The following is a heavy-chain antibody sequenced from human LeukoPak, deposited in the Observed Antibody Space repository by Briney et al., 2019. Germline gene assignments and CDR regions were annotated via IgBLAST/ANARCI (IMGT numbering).Heavy chain of an antibody. D-gene: IGHD3-16*01. CDR2: ISSDGTNK. J-gene: IGHJ4*02. Sequence: GGSLRLSCAASGFTFSTSAMHWVRQAPGKGLEWVAVISSDGTNKYYADSVKGRFTISRDNSKNTLYLQMNSLRAEDMAVYYCAKDGGQGADYWGQGTLVSVSS. CDR3: AKDGGQGADY. CDR1: GFTFSTSA. V-gene: IGHV3-30*04.